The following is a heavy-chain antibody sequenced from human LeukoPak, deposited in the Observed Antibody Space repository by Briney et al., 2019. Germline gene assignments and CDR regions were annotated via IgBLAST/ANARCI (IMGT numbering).Heavy chain of an antibody. D-gene: IGHD6-6*01. V-gene: IGHV3-9*03. CDR1: GFTFDDYA. Sequence: GGSLRLSCAASGFTFDDYAMHWVRQAPGKGLEWVSGISWNSGSIGYADSVKGRFTISRDNAKNSLFLQMNSLRAEDMAVYYCAKGYSSSSTAYMDVWGKGTTVTVSS. CDR2: ISWNSGSI. J-gene: IGHJ6*03. CDR3: AKGYSSSSTAYMDV.